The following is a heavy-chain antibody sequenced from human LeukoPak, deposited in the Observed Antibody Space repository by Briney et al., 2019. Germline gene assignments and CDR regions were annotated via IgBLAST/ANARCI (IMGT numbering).Heavy chain of an antibody. Sequence: GGSLRLSCAAFGFNINDYGMNWVRQAPGKGLEWVSGSNWNRGRIVNADSVEGRFSISRDNAKNSLYLQMDRLRAEDTASYYCARAPKWELPTIPFDQWGQGTLVTVSS. CDR2: SNWNRGRI. CDR3: ARAPKWELPTIPFDQ. CDR1: GFNINDYG. J-gene: IGHJ4*02. V-gene: IGHV3-20*04. D-gene: IGHD1-26*01.